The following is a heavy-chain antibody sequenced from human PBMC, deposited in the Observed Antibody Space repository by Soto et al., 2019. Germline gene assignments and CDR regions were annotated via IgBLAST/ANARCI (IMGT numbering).Heavy chain of an antibody. CDR3: ARDGGTQGGATQEYYFDY. V-gene: IGHV3-30-3*01. D-gene: IGHD1-26*01. CDR2: ISYDGSNK. J-gene: IGHJ4*02. Sequence: PGGSLRLSCAASGFTFSSYAMHWVRQAPGKGLEWVAVISYDGSNKYYADSVKGRFTISRDNSKNTLYVQMNSLRDEDTAVYYCARDGGTQGGATQEYYFDYWGQGTLVTVSS. CDR1: GFTFSSYA.